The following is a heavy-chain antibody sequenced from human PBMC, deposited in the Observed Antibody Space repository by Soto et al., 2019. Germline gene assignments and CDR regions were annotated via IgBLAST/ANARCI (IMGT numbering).Heavy chain of an antibody. Sequence: SETLSLTCTVSGGSISSSSYYWGWIRQPPGKGLEWIGSIYYSGSTYYNPSLKSRVTISVDTSKNQFSLKLSSVTAADTAVYYCARLVGSSWPKVDYWGQGTLVTVSS. CDR3: ARLVGSSWPKVDY. CDR2: IYYSGST. CDR1: GGSISSSSYY. V-gene: IGHV4-39*01. J-gene: IGHJ4*02. D-gene: IGHD6-13*01.